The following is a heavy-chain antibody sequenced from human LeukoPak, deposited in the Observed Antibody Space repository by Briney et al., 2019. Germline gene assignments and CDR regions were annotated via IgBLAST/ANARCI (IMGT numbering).Heavy chain of an antibody. CDR1: GYIFTDYY. Sequence: ASVKVSCKASGYIFTDYYMHWVRQAPGQGLEWMGWINPNSGATDHAQKFQGRVTMTRDTSISTAYMDLSRVKSDDTAVYYCASLGCSGGNCPYYFDSWGQGTLVTVSS. CDR3: ASLGCSGGNCPYYFDS. D-gene: IGHD2-15*01. V-gene: IGHV1-2*02. CDR2: INPNSGAT. J-gene: IGHJ4*02.